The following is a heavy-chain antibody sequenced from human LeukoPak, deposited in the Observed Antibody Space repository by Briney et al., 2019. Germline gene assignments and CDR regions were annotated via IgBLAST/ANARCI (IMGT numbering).Heavy chain of an antibody. CDR2: ISYEGSHT. D-gene: IGHD2-21*02. Sequence: GGSLRLSCAVSGLTFSSYGMHWVRQAPGKGLEWVAVISYEGSHTFYADSVKGRFTISRDNSKNTLYLQMNSLRAEDTAVYYCAKKQGFGGDPSPIDYWGQGTLVTVSS. J-gene: IGHJ4*02. CDR1: GLTFSSYG. CDR3: AKKQGFGGDPSPIDY. V-gene: IGHV3-30*18.